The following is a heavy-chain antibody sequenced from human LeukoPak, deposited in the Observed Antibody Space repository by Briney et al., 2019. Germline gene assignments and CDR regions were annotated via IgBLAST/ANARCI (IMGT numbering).Heavy chain of an antibody. D-gene: IGHD1-26*01. Sequence: GGSLRLSCAASGFHFNKYWLSWLRQAPGKGLEWVANIKDDGSGEYYVDSVKGRFTIVRDNAYNSLYLQKNSLRVEDTAIYFWAGFTRRYSGDYWGQGTLVSVSS. CDR1: GFHFNKYW. CDR2: IKDDGSGE. V-gene: IGHV3-7*03. J-gene: IGHJ4*02. CDR3: AGFTRRYSGDY.